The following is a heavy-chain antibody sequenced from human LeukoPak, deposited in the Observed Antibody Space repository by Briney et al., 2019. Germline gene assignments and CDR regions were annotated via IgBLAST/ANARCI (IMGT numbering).Heavy chain of an antibody. J-gene: IGHJ6*03. CDR1: GGSISSHY. V-gene: IGHV4-59*11. CDR3: ARAAPYDSSGYYPWDYYYYYMDV. Sequence: SETLSLTCTVSGGSISSHYWSWIRQPPGKGLGWVGYIYYSGSTNYNPSLKSRVTISVDTSKNQFSLKLSSVTAADTAVYYCARAAPYDSSGYYPWDYYYYYMDVWGKGTTATVSS. CDR2: IYYSGST. D-gene: IGHD3-22*01.